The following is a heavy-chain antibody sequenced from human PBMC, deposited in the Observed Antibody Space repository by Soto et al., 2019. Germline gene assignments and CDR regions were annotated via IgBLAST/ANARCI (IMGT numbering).Heavy chain of an antibody. Sequence: QVQLVQSGAEVKKPGASVKVSCIASGYTFSGYYMHWLRQAPGQGRECMGWINPNSGGTKSAQKFQGRVTMTRDTSISTAYMELSRLRSDDTAVYYCARREGDYYDSSGYPYYFDYWGQGTLVPVSS. CDR1: GYTFSGYY. J-gene: IGHJ4*02. CDR2: INPNSGGT. CDR3: ARREGDYYDSSGYPYYFDY. D-gene: IGHD3-22*01. V-gene: IGHV1-2*02.